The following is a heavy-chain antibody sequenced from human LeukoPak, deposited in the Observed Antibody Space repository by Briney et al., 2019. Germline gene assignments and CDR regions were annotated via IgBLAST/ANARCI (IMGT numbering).Heavy chain of an antibody. Sequence: PGGSLRLSCAASGFTFSSYGMHWVRQAPGKGLEWVAVISYDGSNKYYADSVKGRFTISRDNSKNTLFLEMNSLRAEDTAVYYCAKALTSGWYLDALNIWGQGTMVTVSS. CDR3: AKALTSGWYLDALNI. J-gene: IGHJ3*02. CDR2: ISYDGSNK. CDR1: GFTFSSYG. D-gene: IGHD6-19*01. V-gene: IGHV3-30*18.